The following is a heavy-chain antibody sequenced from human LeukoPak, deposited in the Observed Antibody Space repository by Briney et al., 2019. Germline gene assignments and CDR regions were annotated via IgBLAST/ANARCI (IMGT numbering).Heavy chain of an antibody. J-gene: IGHJ4*02. CDR3: ARDTDILTGTFDY. CDR2: ISGGSNYI. D-gene: IGHD3-9*01. V-gene: IGHV3-21*01. CDR1: KLTFSDYN. Sequence: GGSLRLSCAASKLTFSDYNMNWARQAPGKGLEWVSSISGGSNYIYYADSVKGRFTISRDNAKNSLNLQMNSLRADDTAVYYCARDTDILTGTFDYWGQGTLVTVSS.